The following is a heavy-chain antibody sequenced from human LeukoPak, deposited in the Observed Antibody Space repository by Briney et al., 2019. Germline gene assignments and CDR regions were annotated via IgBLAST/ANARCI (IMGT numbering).Heavy chain of an antibody. D-gene: IGHD2-15*01. CDR2: TYHSGST. Sequence: SETLSLTCTVSGVSISSYYWTWIRQPPGKGLEWIGYTYHSGSTNYNPSLKSRVTISVDASKNQFSLKLTSVTAADTAVYYCARADCSGGSCYSGMAFDIWGQGTMVTVSS. CDR1: GVSISSYY. CDR3: ARADCSGGSCYSGMAFDI. V-gene: IGHV4-59*08. J-gene: IGHJ3*02.